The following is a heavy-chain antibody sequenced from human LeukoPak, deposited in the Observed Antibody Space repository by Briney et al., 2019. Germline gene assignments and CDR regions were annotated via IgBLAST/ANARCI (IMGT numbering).Heavy chain of an antibody. CDR2: IWYDGSNQ. D-gene: IGHD2/OR15-2a*01. Sequence: GGSLRLSCAASGFTFSSYGMHWVRQAPGRGLEWVAGIWYDGSNQYYADSVKGRFTISRDNSKNTLYLQMNSLRAEDTAVYYCARDRVAPFFLDYWGQGTLVTVSS. CDR1: GFTFSSYG. V-gene: IGHV3-33*01. CDR3: ARDRVAPFFLDY. J-gene: IGHJ4*02.